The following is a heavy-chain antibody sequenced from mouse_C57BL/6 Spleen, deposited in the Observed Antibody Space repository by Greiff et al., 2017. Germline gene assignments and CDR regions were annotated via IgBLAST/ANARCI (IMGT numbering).Heavy chain of an antibody. V-gene: IGHV7-3*01. Sequence: DVMLVESGGGLVQPGGSLSLSCAASGFTFTDYYMSWVRQPPGKALEWLGFIRNKANGYTTEYSASVKGRFTISRDNSQSILYLQMNALRAEDSATYYCARSNWPYYFDYWGQGTTLTVSS. D-gene: IGHD4-1*01. CDR2: IRNKANGYTT. CDR1: GFTFTDYY. CDR3: ARSNWPYYFDY. J-gene: IGHJ2*01.